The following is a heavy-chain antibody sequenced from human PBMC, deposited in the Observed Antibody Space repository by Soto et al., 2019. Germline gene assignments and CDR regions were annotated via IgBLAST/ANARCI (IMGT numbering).Heavy chain of an antibody. CDR1: GGSISSYY. CDR2: IYYSGST. CDR3: ARGVPYYYDSSGYYLHNYYFDY. J-gene: IGHJ4*02. V-gene: IGHV4-59*01. Sequence: WETLSLTGTVSGGSISSYYWSWIRQPPGEGLEWIGYIYYSGSTNYNPSLKSRVTISVDTSKNQFSLKLSSVTAADTAVYYCARGVPYYYDSSGYYLHNYYFDYWGQGTLVTVSS. D-gene: IGHD3-22*01.